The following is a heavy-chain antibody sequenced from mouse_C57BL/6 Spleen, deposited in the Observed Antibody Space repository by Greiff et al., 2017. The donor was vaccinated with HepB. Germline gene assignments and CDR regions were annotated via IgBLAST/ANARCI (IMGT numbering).Heavy chain of an antibody. CDR2: ILSGGSYT. V-gene: IGHV5-6*02. D-gene: IGHD2-3*01. CDR1: GFTFSSYG. Sequence: EVKLVESGGDLVKPGGSLKLSCAASGFTFSSYGMSWVRQTPDKRLEWVATILSGGSYTYYPDSVKGRFTISRDNAKNTLYLQMSSLKSEDTAMYYCARPLYDGYYHYYAMDYWGQGTSVTVSS. CDR3: ARPLYDGYYHYYAMDY. J-gene: IGHJ4*01.